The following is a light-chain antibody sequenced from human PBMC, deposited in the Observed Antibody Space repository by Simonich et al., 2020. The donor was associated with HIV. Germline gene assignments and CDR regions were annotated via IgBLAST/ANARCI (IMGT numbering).Light chain of an antibody. CDR3: QQYYDTPYT. J-gene: IGKJ2*01. Sequence: DIVMTQSPDSLAVSLVERATINCKSSQSVLHSSNNKHSLAWYQQKPGQPPKLLIYWASTRESGVPDRFSGSGSGPDFTLTISSLQAEDVAVYYCQQYYDTPYTFGQGTKLEIK. CDR1: QSVLHSSNNKHS. V-gene: IGKV4-1*01. CDR2: WAS.